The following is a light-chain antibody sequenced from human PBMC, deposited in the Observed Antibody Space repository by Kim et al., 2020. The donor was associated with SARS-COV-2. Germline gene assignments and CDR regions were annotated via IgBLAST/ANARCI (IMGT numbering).Light chain of an antibody. CDR3: HSYDNNIQV. CDR1: SGLIASQY. CDR2: EDN. V-gene: IGLV6-57*01. Sequence: KTVTIPCTRNSGLIASQYMQWYLHRPGRSPTLVIYEDNQRPSGVPDRFSGSINSSSTSASLTISGLNTEDEADYYCHSYDNNIQVFGGGTQLTV. J-gene: IGLJ3*02.